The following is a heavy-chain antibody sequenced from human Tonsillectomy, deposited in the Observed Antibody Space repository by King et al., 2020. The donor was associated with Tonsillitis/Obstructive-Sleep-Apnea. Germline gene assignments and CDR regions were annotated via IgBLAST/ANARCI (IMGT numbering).Heavy chain of an antibody. V-gene: IGHV3-48*03. Sequence: VQLVESGGGLVQPGGSLRLSCAASGFTFSSYEMNWVRQAPGKGLEWVSYISSSGSTIYYADSVKGRFTISRDNAKNSLYLQMNSLRAEDTAVYYCARGGTTVVKDYYFDYWGQGTLVTVSS. CDR2: ISSSGSTI. D-gene: IGHD4-23*01. CDR1: GFTFSSYE. CDR3: ARGGTTVVKDYYFDY. J-gene: IGHJ4*02.